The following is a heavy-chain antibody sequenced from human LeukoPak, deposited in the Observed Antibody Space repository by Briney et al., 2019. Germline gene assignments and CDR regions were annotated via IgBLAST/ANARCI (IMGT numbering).Heavy chain of an antibody. CDR2: ISDYNGNT. V-gene: IGHV1-18*01. J-gene: IGHJ4*02. D-gene: IGHD3-22*01. CDR1: GYTFTSYG. CDR3: ARGGYDYYDSSGYQDY. Sequence: ASVKVSCKASGYTFTSYGISWVRQAPGQGLEWMGWISDYNGNTNYAQKLQGRVTMTTDTSTSTAYMELRSLRSDDTAVYYCARGGYDYYDSSGYQDYWGQGTLVTVSS.